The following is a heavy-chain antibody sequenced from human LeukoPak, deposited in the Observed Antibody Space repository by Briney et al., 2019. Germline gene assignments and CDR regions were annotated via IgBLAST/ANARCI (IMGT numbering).Heavy chain of an antibody. J-gene: IGHJ4*02. CDR3: ARVSATDVDTAMVHFDY. V-gene: IGHV1-2*02. Sequence: ASVMVSCKASGYTFTGYYMHWVRQAPGQGLEWMGWINPNSGGTNYAQKFQGRVTMTRDTSISTAYMELSRLRSDDTAVYYCARVSATDVDTAMVHFDYWGQGTLVTVSS. D-gene: IGHD5-18*01. CDR1: GYTFTGYY. CDR2: INPNSGGT.